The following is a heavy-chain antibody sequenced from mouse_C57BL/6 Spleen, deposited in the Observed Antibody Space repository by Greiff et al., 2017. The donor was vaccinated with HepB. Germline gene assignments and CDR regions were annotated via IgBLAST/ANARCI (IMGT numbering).Heavy chain of an antibody. Sequence: VQLLQPGAELVRPGSSVKLSCKASGYTFTSYWMHWVKQRPIQGLEWIGNIGPSDSETHYNQKFKDKATMTVDKSSSTAYMQLSSLTSEDSAVYYCARGSSDGYFGVWGTGTTGTVSS. J-gene: IGHJ1*03. V-gene: IGHV1-52*01. CDR1: GYTFTSYW. CDR2: IGPSDSET. D-gene: IGHD1-1*01. CDR3: ARGSSDGYFGV.